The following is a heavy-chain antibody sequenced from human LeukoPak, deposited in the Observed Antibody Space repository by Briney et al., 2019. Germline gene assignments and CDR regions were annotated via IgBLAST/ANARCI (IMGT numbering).Heavy chain of an antibody. CDR3: TRVRSSSWYDY. D-gene: IGHD6-13*01. V-gene: IGHV3-74*01. CDR2: ISGDGTAT. J-gene: IGHJ4*02. Sequence: GGSLRLSCATSGFTFSTSWMHWVRQAPGKGLVWVSRISGDGTATTYADSVKGRFTISRDNAKNTLFLQMNSLRVDDTAVYYCTRVRSSSWYDYWGQGALVTVSS. CDR1: GFTFSTSW.